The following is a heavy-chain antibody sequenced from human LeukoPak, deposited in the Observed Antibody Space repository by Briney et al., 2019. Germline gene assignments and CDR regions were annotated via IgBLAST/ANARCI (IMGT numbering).Heavy chain of an antibody. CDR2: IYYSGST. CDR3: ACSNIVVVPDPPKFDY. V-gene: IGHV4-59*01. Sequence: PSETLSLTCTVSGGSISSYYWSWIRQPPGKGLEWIGYIYYSGSTNYNPSLKSRVTISVDTSKNQFSLKLSSVTAADTAVYYCACSNIVVVPDPPKFDYWGQGTLVTVSS. D-gene: IGHD2-2*01. J-gene: IGHJ4*02. CDR1: GGSISSYY.